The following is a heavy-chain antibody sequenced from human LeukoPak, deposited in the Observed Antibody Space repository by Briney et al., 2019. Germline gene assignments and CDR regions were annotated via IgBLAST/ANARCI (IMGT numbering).Heavy chain of an antibody. CDR1: GGSFSGYY. D-gene: IGHD5-18*01. J-gene: IGHJ4*02. CDR2: INHSGST. Sequence: SETLSPTCVVYGGSFSGYYWSWIRQPPGKGLEWIGEINHSGSTNYNPSLKSRVTISVDTSKNQFSLKLSSVTAADTAVYYCARLPWIQLWSIQYFDYWGQGTLVTVSS. CDR3: ARLPWIQLWSIQYFDY. V-gene: IGHV4-34*01.